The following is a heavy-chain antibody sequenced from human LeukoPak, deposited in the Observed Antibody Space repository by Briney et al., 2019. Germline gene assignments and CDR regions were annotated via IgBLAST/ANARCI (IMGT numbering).Heavy chain of an antibody. Sequence: PGGSLRLSCAASGFTFSSYDMHWVRQATGKGLEWVSAIGTAGDTYYPGSVKGRFTISRENAKNSLYLQMNSLRAEDTAVYYCAREGVAVAWYDYWGQGTLVTVSS. CDR1: GFTFSSYD. CDR2: IGTAGDT. V-gene: IGHV3-13*01. CDR3: AREGVAVAWYDY. D-gene: IGHD6-19*01. J-gene: IGHJ4*02.